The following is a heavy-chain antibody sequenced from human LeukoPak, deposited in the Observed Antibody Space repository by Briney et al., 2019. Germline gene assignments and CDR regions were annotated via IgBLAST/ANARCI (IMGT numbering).Heavy chain of an antibody. Sequence: SETLSLTCTVSGGSMSTYYWSWIRQSPGKGLEWIGYIYYSGSTSYNPSLKSRLSISIDTSKTQFYLKLSSVTAADTAVYYCARVVYSGSWGYFDYWGQGILVTVSS. CDR2: IYYSGST. CDR3: ARVVYSGSWGYFDY. V-gene: IGHV4-59*01. D-gene: IGHD3-10*01. J-gene: IGHJ4*02. CDR1: GGSMSTYY.